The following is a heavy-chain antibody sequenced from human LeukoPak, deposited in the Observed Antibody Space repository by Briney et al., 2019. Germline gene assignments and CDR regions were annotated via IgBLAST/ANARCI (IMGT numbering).Heavy chain of an antibody. D-gene: IGHD6-19*01. CDR3: ARDVIAVAGVGAFDI. V-gene: IGHV3-21*01. CDR2: ISSSSSYI. J-gene: IGHJ3*02. Sequence: GGSLRLSCAASGFTFSSYSMNWVRQAPGKGLEWVSSISSSSSYIYYADSVKGRFTISRDNAKNSLYLQMNSLRAEDTAVYYCARDVIAVAGVGAFDIWGQGTMVTVSS. CDR1: GFTFSSYS.